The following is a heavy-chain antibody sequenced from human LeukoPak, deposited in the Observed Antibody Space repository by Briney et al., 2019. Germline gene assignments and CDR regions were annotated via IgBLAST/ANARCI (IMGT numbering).Heavy chain of an antibody. CDR1: GYTFTSYD. J-gene: IGHJ5*02. V-gene: IGHV1-8*01. CDR2: MNPNSGNT. Sequence: ASVKVSCKASGYTFTSYDINWVRQATGQGLEWMGWMNPNSGNTGYAQKFQGRVTMTRNTSISTAYMELSSLRSEDTAVYYCARSHYYDSSGYYLHVWFDPWGQGTLVTVSS. CDR3: ARSHYYDSSGYYLHVWFDP. D-gene: IGHD3-22*01.